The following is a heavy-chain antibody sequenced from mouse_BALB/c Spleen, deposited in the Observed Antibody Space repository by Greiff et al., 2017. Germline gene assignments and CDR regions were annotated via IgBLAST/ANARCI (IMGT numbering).Heavy chain of an antibody. Sequence: LVESGAELVRPGALVKLSCKASGFNIKDYYMQWVKQRPEQGLEWIGWIDPENGNTIYDPKFQGKASITADTSSNTAYLQLSSLTSEDTAVYYCARNYDGFAYWGQGTLVTVSA. D-gene: IGHD1-2*01. CDR2: IDPENGNT. CDR1: GFNIKDYY. V-gene: IGHV14-1*02. CDR3: ARNYDGFAY. J-gene: IGHJ3*01.